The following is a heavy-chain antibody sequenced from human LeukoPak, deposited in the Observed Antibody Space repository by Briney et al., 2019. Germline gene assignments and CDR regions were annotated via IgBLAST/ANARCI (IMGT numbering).Heavy chain of an antibody. CDR3: ARASDDFGDYGFDY. V-gene: IGHV4-4*07. Sequence: PSETLSLTCTVSGGSISNYYWNWIRQPAGKELEWIGRIYTSGSTNYNPSLKSRLTMSMDTSKNQFSLRLSSVTAADTAVYYCARASDDFGDYGFDYWGQGSVVTVSS. CDR2: IYTSGST. CDR1: GGSISNYY. D-gene: IGHD4-17*01. J-gene: IGHJ4*02.